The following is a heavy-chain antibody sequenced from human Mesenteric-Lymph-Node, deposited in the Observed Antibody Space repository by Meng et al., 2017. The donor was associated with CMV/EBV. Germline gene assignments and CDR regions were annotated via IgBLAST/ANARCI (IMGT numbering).Heavy chain of an antibody. D-gene: IGHD3-22*01. J-gene: IGHJ3*02. Sequence: SETLSLTCSVSGYSVSRGYNWGWIRQPPGKGLEWIGSIHYSEITYYNPSLESRLSISVDTSNNQFSLKLSSVTAADTALYYCARGYYYDSSGDDAFDIWGQGTMVTVSS. V-gene: IGHV4-38-2*02. CDR2: IHYSEIT. CDR1: GYSVSRGYN. CDR3: ARGYYYDSSGDDAFDI.